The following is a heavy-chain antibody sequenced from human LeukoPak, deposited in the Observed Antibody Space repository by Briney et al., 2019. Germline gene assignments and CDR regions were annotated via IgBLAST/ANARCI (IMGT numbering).Heavy chain of an antibody. CDR1: GGSISSSSYC. CDR2: ICYSGST. J-gene: IGHJ5*02. CDR3: ARTENYIPEYWFDP. D-gene: IGHD5-24*01. Sequence: SETLSLTRTVSGGSISSSSYCWGWIRQPPGKGLEWIGSICYSGSTFYNPSLKSRVTLSVDTSKNQFSLKLSSVTAADTAVYCCARTENYIPEYWFDPWGQGTLVTVSS. V-gene: IGHV4-39*01.